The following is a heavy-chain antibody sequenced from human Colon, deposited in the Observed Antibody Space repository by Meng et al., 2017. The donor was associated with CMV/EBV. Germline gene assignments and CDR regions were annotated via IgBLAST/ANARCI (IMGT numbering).Heavy chain of an antibody. CDR1: GFTLSDYG. Sequence: GESLKISCAASGFTLSDYGMHWVRQAPGKGLEWVSFIRFDGSNKYFSESVKGRFTISKDDSKNTLFLEMNSLRAEDSAVYYCAKVFFPQCPNTACHNVDSWGQGTMVNV. J-gene: IGHJ4*02. V-gene: IGHV3-30*02. D-gene: IGHD2-8*01. CDR3: AKVFFPQCPNTACHNVDS. CDR2: IRFDGSNK.